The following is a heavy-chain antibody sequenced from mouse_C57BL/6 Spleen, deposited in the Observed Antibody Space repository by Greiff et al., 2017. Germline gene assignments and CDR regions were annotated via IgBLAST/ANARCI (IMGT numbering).Heavy chain of an antibody. Sequence: VQLQQSGAELVKPGASVKISCKASGYAFSSYWMNWVKQRPGKGLEWIGQIHPGDGDTNYNGKFKGKATLTADKSSSTAYMQLSSLTSEDSAVYFGARGDYDGAPYAMDYWGQGTSVTVSS. CDR2: IHPGDGDT. CDR3: ARGDYDGAPYAMDY. V-gene: IGHV1-80*01. CDR1: GYAFSSYW. J-gene: IGHJ4*01. D-gene: IGHD2-4*01.